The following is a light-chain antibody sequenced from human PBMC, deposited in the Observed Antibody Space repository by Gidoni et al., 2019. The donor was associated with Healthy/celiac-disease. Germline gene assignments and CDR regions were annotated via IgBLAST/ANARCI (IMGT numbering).Light chain of an antibody. V-gene: IGLV2-23*01. J-gene: IGLJ2*01. CDR2: VGS. Sequence: QSALTQPASVSGSPGQANTISCTGTSSDVGRYHLVSWYQQLPGTSPKLMIYVGSQRPSGVSNLFSGSTSGNTAFLTISGLQAEDEADYYCCSYAGSSTVVFGGGTKLTVL. CDR3: CSYAGSSTVV. CDR1: SSDVGRYHL.